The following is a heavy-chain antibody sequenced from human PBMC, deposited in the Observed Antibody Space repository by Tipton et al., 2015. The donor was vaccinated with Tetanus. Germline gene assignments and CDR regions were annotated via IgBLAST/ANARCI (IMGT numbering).Heavy chain of an antibody. J-gene: IGHJ4*02. CDR1: GYTISDFG. Sequence: QSGPEVKKPGASVRVSCKASGYTISDFGISWVRQAPGQGLEWMGRSSVHNGDVRYAQRFQDRVTLTRDTSTSTVFMELSSLRSEDTAVYYCARDVTSRGFVVVTAWSDYWGQGTLVTVSS. CDR3: ARDVTSRGFVVVTAWSDY. V-gene: IGHV1-18*01. CDR2: SSVHNGDV. D-gene: IGHD2-21*02.